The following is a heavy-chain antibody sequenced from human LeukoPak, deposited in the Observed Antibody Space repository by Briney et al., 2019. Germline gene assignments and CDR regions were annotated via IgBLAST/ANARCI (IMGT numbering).Heavy chain of an antibody. J-gene: IGHJ4*02. Sequence: PGGSLRLSCAASGFTFRSYAMSWVRQAPGKGLEWVSAISDNGVGTYCADSVKGRFTISRDNSKNTLYLQMNSLRAEDTAVYYCAKSPRGYTYGHTEYYFDFWGQGTLVTVSS. D-gene: IGHD5-18*01. CDR2: ISDNGVGT. V-gene: IGHV3-23*01. CDR1: GFTFRSYA. CDR3: AKSPRGYTYGHTEYYFDF.